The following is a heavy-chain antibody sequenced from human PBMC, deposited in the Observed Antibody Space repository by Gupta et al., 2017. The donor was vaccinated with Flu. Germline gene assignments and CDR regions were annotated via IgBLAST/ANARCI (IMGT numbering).Heavy chain of an antibody. J-gene: IGHJ3*02. CDR1: FTNFG. V-gene: IGHV5-51*01. CDR3: GTQVDLSLAAFDI. Sequence: FTNFGIGWVRQMPGKGLEWMGIIYPGDSDTRYSPSFQGQVTISADKSISTAYLQWSSLKASDTAMFYCGTQVDLSLAAFDIWGQGTMVTVSS. CDR2: IYPGDSDT. D-gene: IGHD5-12*01.